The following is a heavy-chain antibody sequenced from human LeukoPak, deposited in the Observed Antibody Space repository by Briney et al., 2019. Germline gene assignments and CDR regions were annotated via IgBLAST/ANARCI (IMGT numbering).Heavy chain of an antibody. Sequence: SVKVSCKASGGTFSSYAISWVRQAPGQALEWMGGIIPIFGTANYEQKFQGRVTITADESTSTAYMELSSLRSEDTAVYYCAREGSDILSYWGQGTLLTVSS. CDR3: AREGSDILSY. J-gene: IGHJ4*02. V-gene: IGHV1-69*13. CDR1: GGTFSSYA. D-gene: IGHD3-9*01. CDR2: IIPIFGTA.